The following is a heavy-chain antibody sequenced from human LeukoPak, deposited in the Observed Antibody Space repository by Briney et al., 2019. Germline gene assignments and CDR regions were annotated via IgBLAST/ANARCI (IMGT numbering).Heavy chain of an antibody. Sequence: PGGSLRLSCAASGFTFSSYSMNWVRQAPGKGLEWVSYISSISGTINYADSVKGRFTISGDNARNSLFLQMNSLGAEDTAVYYCARDHNYAFDYWGQGTLVTVSS. CDR2: ISSISGTI. D-gene: IGHD5-18*01. V-gene: IGHV3-48*01. CDR3: ARDHNYAFDY. J-gene: IGHJ4*02. CDR1: GFTFSSYS.